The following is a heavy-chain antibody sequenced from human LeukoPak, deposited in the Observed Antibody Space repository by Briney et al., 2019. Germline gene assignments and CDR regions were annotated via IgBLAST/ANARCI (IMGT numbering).Heavy chain of an antibody. CDR3: AERICSGGSCYSDY. J-gene: IGHJ4*02. V-gene: IGHV4-34*08. CDR1: GFTSSSYS. Sequence: GSLRLSCAASGFTSSSYSMNWVRQPPGKGLEWIGEINHSGSTNYNPSLKSRVTISVDTSKNQFSLKLSSVTAADTAVYYCAERICSGGSCYSDYWGQGTLVTVSS. D-gene: IGHD2-15*01. CDR2: INHSGST.